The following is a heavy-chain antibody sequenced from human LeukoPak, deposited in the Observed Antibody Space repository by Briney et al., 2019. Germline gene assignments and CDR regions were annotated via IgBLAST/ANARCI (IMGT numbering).Heavy chain of an antibody. Sequence: ASVKVSCKASGYTFTSYAMHWVRQAPGQRLEWMGWINAGNGNTKYSQKSQGRVTITRDTSASTAYMELSSLRSEDTAVYYCARDRGECSSTSCAPNWFDPWGQGTLVTVSS. CDR1: GYTFTSYA. V-gene: IGHV1-3*01. CDR3: ARDRGECSSTSCAPNWFDP. D-gene: IGHD2-2*01. J-gene: IGHJ5*02. CDR2: INAGNGNT.